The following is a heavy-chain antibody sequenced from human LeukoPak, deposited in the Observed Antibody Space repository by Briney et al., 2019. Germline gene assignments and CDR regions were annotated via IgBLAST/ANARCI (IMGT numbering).Heavy chain of an antibody. CDR1: GYSISSGYY. CDR3: ARDEGYSSGWYHY. D-gene: IGHD6-19*01. V-gene: IGHV4-38-2*02. J-gene: IGHJ4*02. CDR2: IYHSGRI. Sequence: SETLSLTCTVSGYSISSGYYWGWIRQPPGKGLEWIGSIYHSGRIYYNASLKSRVTISVDTSKNQFSLKLSSVTAADTAVYYCARDEGYSSGWYHYWGQGNLVTVSS.